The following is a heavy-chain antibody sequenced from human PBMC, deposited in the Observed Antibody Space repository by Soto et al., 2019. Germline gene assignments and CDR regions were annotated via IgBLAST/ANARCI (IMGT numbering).Heavy chain of an antibody. V-gene: IGHV6-1*01. CDR2: TYYRSKWYN. CDR3: AVGYCSSTSCPGSMDV. J-gene: IGHJ6*02. D-gene: IGHD2-2*01. Sequence: SQTLSLTCAISGDSVSSNSAAWNWIRQSPSRGLEWLGRTYYRSKWYNDYAVSVKSRITINPDTSKNQFSLQLNSVTPEDTAVYYCAVGYCSSTSCPGSMDVWGQGTMVTVSS. CDR1: GDSVSSNSAA.